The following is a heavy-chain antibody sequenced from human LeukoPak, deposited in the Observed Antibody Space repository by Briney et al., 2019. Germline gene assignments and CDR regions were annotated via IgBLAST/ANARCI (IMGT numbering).Heavy chain of an antibody. CDR3: ATPNWNFDL. J-gene: IGHJ2*01. CDR2: ISSSGSTI. V-gene: IGHV3-48*03. CDR1: GFTFSSYE. Sequence: GGSLRLSCAASGFTFSSYEMNWVRQAPGKGLEWVSYISSSGSTIYYADSVKGRFTISRDNAKNSLYLQMNSLRAEDTAVYYCATPNWNFDLWGRGTLVTVSS.